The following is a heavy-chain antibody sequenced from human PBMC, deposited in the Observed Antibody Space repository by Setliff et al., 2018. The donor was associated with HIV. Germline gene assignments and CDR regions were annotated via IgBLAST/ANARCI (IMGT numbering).Heavy chain of an antibody. J-gene: IGHJ4*02. CDR1: GGYVSDSSYY. D-gene: IGHD3-16*01. V-gene: IGHV4-39*01. Sequence: ASETLSLTCRVSGGYVSDSSYYWGWIRQAPGKGLEWIGSMYYTESPYYNPSFINRVTISIDTSKNQFSLSLRSVTAADSAVYYCARQGFVPLGVHQFDSWGQGTLVTVPQ. CDR3: ARQGFVPLGVHQFDS. CDR2: MYYTESP.